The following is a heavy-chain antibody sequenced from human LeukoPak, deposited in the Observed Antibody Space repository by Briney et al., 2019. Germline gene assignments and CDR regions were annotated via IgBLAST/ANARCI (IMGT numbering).Heavy chain of an antibody. J-gene: IGHJ4*02. Sequence: VASVKVSCKASGYTFTSYYMHWVRQAPGQGLEWMGIINPSGGSTGYAQKFQGRVTITRNTSISTAYMELSGLRSEDTAVYYCARDGRSLGATTGDYWGQGTLVTVSS. CDR1: GYTFTSYY. CDR3: ARDGRSLGATTGDY. CDR2: INPSGGST. D-gene: IGHD1-26*01. V-gene: IGHV1-46*01.